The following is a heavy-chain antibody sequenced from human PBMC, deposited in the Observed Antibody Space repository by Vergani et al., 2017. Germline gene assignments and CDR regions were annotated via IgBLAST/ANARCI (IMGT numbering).Heavy chain of an antibody. CDR3: ARVLVFIHAFDI. CDR2: INPNSGGT. J-gene: IGHJ3*02. V-gene: IGHV1-2*02. D-gene: IGHD6-6*01. CDR1: GYTFTSYG. Sequence: QVQLVQSGAEVKKPGASVKVSCKASGYTFTSYGISWVRQAPGQGLEWMGWINPNSGGTNYAQKFQGRVTMTRDTSISTAYMELSRLRSDDTAVYYCARVLVFIHAFDIWGQGTMVTVSS.